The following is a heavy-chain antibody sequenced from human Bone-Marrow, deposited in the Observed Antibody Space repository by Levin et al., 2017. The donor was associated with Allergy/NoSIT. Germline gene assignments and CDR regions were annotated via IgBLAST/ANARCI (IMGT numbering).Heavy chain of an antibody. CDR3: ARFGGLYYDFWSGYYRDYYYGMDV. CDR2: INYSGST. Sequence: SQTLSLTCAVYGGSFSGYYWSWIRQPPGKGLEWIGEINYSGSTNYNPSLKSRVTISVDTSKNQFSLKLSSVTAADTAVYYCARFGGLYYDFWSGYYRDYYYGMDVWGQGTTVTVSS. CDR1: GGSFSGYY. V-gene: IGHV4-34*01. D-gene: IGHD3-3*01. J-gene: IGHJ6*02.